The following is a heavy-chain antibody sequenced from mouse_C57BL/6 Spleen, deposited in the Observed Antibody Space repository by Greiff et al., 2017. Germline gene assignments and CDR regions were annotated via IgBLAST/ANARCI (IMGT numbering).Heavy chain of an antibody. V-gene: IGHV5-9-1*02. D-gene: IGHD2-5*01. J-gene: IGHJ2*01. CDR1: GFTFSSYA. CDR2: ISSGGDYI. Sequence: EVKLMESGEGLVKPGGSLKLSCAASGFTFSSYAMSWVRQTPEKRLEWVAYISSGGDYISYADTVEGRFTIARDNARNPLYLQMSRLKDEDTAMYYSTRCYSNYTHDFDYWGQGTTLTVSA. CDR3: TRCYSNYTHDFDY.